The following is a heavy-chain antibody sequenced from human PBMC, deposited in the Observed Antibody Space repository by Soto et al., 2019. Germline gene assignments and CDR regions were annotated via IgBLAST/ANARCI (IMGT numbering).Heavy chain of an antibody. CDR3: ARSARITIFGVVKTLDY. CDR1: GGSFSCYY. Sequence: SETLSLTCAVYGGSFSCYYLSWIRQPPGKGLEWIGEINHSGSTNYNPSLKSRVTISVDTSKNQFSLKLSSVTAADTAVYYCARSARITIFGVVKTLDYWGQGTLVTVSS. V-gene: IGHV4-34*01. D-gene: IGHD3-3*01. CDR2: INHSGST. J-gene: IGHJ4*02.